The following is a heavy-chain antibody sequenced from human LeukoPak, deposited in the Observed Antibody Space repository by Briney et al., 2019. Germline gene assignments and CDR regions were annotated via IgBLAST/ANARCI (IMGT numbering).Heavy chain of an antibody. D-gene: IGHD3-3*01. CDR3: ARDRLPSHQDDFDY. J-gene: IGHJ4*02. Sequence: GGSLRLSCAASGFTFYTYAMSWVRQAPGKGLEWVSAISGRGDSTNYADSVKGRFTISRDNSKNTLYLQMNSLGAEDTAVYYCARDRLPSHQDDFDYWGQGTLVTVSS. CDR2: ISGRGDST. CDR1: GFTFYTYA. V-gene: IGHV3-23*01.